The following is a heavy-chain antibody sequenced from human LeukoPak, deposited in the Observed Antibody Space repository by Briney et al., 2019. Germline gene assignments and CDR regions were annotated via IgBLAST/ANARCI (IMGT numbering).Heavy chain of an antibody. Sequence: ASVKVSCKASGYTFTGYYMHWVRQAPGQGLEWMGWINPNSGGTNYAQKFQGRVTMTRDTSISTAYMELSRLRSDDTAVYYCARRLYSPYYYYYGMDVWGQGTTVTVSS. J-gene: IGHJ6*02. D-gene: IGHD5-18*01. CDR2: INPNSGGT. CDR3: ARRLYSPYYYYYGMDV. CDR1: GYTFTGYY. V-gene: IGHV1-2*02.